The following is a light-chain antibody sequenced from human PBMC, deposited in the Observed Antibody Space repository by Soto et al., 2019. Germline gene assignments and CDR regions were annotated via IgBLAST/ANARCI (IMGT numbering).Light chain of an antibody. Sequence: QSVLTQPASVSGSPGQSITISCTGTSRDVGSYNLVSWYQQHPGKAPKLMIYEGSKRPSGVSNRFSGSKSGNTASLTISGLQAEDEADYYCCSYAGSSTYVFGPGTKLTVL. J-gene: IGLJ1*01. CDR2: EGS. CDR3: CSYAGSSTYV. V-gene: IGLV2-23*01. CDR1: SRDVGSYNL.